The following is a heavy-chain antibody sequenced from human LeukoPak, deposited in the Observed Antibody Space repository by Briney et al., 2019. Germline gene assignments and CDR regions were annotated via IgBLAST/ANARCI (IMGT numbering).Heavy chain of an antibody. Sequence: ASVKVSCKASGYTFTGYYMHWVRQAPGQGLEWMGWINPNSGNTNYAQKLQGRVTMTTDTSTSTAYMELRSLRSDDTAVYYCARMLGGASPPFDYWGQGTLITVSS. J-gene: IGHJ4*02. CDR2: INPNSGNT. V-gene: IGHV1-18*04. CDR3: ARMLGGASPPFDY. D-gene: IGHD3-16*01. CDR1: GYTFTGYY.